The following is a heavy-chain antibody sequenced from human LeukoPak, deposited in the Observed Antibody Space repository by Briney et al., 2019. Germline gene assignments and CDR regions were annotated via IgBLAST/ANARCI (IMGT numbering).Heavy chain of an antibody. CDR1: GYTFTSYA. Sequence: ASVKVSCKASGYTFTSYAMHWVRQAPGQRLEWMGWINAGNGNTKYSQKFQGRVTITRDTSASTAYMELSSLRSEDTAVYYYARDDSRSDRSGSYAYWGQGTLVTVSS. D-gene: IGHD1-26*01. J-gene: IGHJ4*02. CDR3: ARDDSRSDRSGSYAY. V-gene: IGHV1-3*01. CDR2: INAGNGNT.